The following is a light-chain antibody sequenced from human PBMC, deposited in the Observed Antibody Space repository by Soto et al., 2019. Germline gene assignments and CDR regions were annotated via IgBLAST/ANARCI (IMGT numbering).Light chain of an antibody. Sequence: QSVLTQPPSASGTPGQGVTISCSGSTSNIGSNYVYCYQQLPGTAPKLLIYRNNQRPSGVPDRFSGSESGTSASLAISGPRSDDEADYFCATWDDSLNGFYVFGTGTKVTVL. CDR2: RNN. J-gene: IGLJ1*01. CDR3: ATWDDSLNGFYV. V-gene: IGLV1-47*01. CDR1: TSNIGSNY.